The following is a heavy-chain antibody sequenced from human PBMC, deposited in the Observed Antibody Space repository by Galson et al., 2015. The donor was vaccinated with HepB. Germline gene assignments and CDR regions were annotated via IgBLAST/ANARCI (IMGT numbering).Heavy chain of an antibody. Sequence: ETLSLTCAVYGGSFSGYYWSWIRQPPGKGLEWIGEINHSGSTNYNPSLKSRVTISVDTSKNQFSLKLSSVTAADTAVYYCARGSGIAVAGDAFDIWGQGTMVTVSS. V-gene: IGHV4-34*01. J-gene: IGHJ3*02. D-gene: IGHD6-19*01. CDR2: INHSGST. CDR3: ARGSGIAVAGDAFDI. CDR1: GGSFSGYY.